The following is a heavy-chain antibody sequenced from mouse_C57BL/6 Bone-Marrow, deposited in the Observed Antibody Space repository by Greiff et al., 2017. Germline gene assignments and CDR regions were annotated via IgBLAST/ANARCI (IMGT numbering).Heavy chain of an antibody. V-gene: IGHV1-39*01. D-gene: IGHD2-4*01. CDR3: ARGYEYDYAMDY. J-gene: IGHJ4*01. CDR2: ITPNYGTT. Sequence: VQLQQSGPELVKPGASVTISCKASGYSFTDYNMNWVKQSNGKSLEWIGVITPNYGTTSYNQKFKGKATLTVDPSSSSAYVQLDSLTSADSAVYYCARGYEYDYAMDYWGQGTSVTVSS. CDR1: GYSFTDYN.